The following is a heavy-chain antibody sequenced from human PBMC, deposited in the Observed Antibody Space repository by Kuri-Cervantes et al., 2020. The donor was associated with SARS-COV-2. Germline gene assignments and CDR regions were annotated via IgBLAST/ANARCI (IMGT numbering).Heavy chain of an antibody. J-gene: IGHJ6*02. CDR3: AKDLGDYGMDV. CDR2: IYSGGSST. CDR1: GFTFSSHA. Sequence: GGSLRLSCAASGFTFSSHAMSWVRQAPGKGLEWVSVIYSGGSSTYYADSVKGRFTISRDNSKNTLYLQMNSLRAEDTAVYYCAKDLGDYGMDVWGQGTTVTVSS. V-gene: IGHV3-23*03. D-gene: IGHD3-16*01.